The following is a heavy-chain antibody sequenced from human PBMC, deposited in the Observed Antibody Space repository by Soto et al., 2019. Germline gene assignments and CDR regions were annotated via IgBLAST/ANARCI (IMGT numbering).Heavy chain of an antibody. V-gene: IGHV4-34*01. Sequence: SETLSLTCAVYGGSFSGYYWSWIRQPPGKGLEWIGEINHSGSTNYNPSLKSRVTISVDTSKNQFSLKLSSVTAADTAVYYCERGPCGEWCMLTSYYFYYWGQGTLVTVAS. CDR3: ERGPCGEWCMLTSYYFYY. CDR1: GGSFSGYY. CDR2: INHSGST. J-gene: IGHJ4*02. D-gene: IGHD2-8*01.